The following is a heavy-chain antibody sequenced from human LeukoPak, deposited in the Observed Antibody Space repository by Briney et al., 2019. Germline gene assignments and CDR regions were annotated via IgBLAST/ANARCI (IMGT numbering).Heavy chain of an antibody. Sequence: PSETLSLTCVVSGDSFSSHYWTWIRQSPGKGLEWIGYISYIGSTNYNPSLKSRVTISIDTSENQFSLKLRSVTAADTAVYYCARDLVTVTKGFDIWGQGTMVSVSS. CDR3: ARDLVTVTKGFDI. CDR1: GDSFSSHY. CDR2: ISYIGST. J-gene: IGHJ3*02. V-gene: IGHV4-59*11. D-gene: IGHD4-17*01.